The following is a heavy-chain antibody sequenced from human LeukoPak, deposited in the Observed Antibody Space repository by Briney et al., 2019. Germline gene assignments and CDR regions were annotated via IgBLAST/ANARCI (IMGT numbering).Heavy chain of an antibody. CDR2: ISSSSSYI. J-gene: IGHJ3*02. D-gene: IGHD3-22*01. CDR1: GFTFSSYS. V-gene: IGHV3-21*01. CDR3: ARISVYDSSGYSPGDAFDI. Sequence: GGSLRLSCAASGFTFSSYSMNWVRQAPGKGLEWVSSISSSSSYIYYADSVKGRFTISRDNAKNSLYLQMNSLRAEDTAVYYCARISVYDSSGYSPGDAFDIWGQGTMVTVSS.